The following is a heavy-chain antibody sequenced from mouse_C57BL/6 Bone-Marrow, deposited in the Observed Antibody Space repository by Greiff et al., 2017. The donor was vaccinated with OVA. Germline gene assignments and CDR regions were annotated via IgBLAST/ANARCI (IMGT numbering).Heavy chain of an antibody. CDR3: AREGDYYGSRRYYFDY. V-gene: IGHV1-69*01. J-gene: IGHJ2*01. Sequence: QVQLQQPGAELVMPGASVKLSCKASGYTFTSYWMHWVKQRPGQGLEWIGEIDPSDSYTNYNQKFKGKSTLTVDKSSSTAYMQLSSLTSEDSAVYYCAREGDYYGSRRYYFDYWGQGTTLTVSS. CDR1: GYTFTSYW. CDR2: IDPSDSYT. D-gene: IGHD1-1*01.